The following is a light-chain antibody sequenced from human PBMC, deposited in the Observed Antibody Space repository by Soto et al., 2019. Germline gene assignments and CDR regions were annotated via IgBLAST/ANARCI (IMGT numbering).Light chain of an antibody. CDR2: DSS. CDR3: QQRSSRPLT. J-gene: IGKJ4*01. CDR1: QSISNF. Sequence: EVVLTQSPATLSLSPGERATLSCRASQSISNFLAWYQQRPGQTPRLLSYDSSIRAAGFPARFSGSGSGTDFTLTINNLEPEGFAVYFCQQRSSRPLTVGGGTKVDIK. V-gene: IGKV3-11*01.